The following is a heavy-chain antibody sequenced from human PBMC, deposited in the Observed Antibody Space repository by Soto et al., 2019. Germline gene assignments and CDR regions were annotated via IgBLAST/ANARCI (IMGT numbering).Heavy chain of an antibody. J-gene: IGHJ6*02. CDR3: ARGYCSSTSCHFSRYYYYGMDV. CDR1: GYTFTSYD. D-gene: IGHD2-2*01. V-gene: IGHV1-8*01. CDR2: MNPNSGNT. Sequence: ASVKVSCKASGYTFTSYDINWVRQATGQGLEWMGWMNPNSGNTGYAQKFQGRVTMTRNTSISTAYMELSSLRSEDTAVYYCARGYCSSTSCHFSRYYYYGMDVWGQGTTVTVSS.